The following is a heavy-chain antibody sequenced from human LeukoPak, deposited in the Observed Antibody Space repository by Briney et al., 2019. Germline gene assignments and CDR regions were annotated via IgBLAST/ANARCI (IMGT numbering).Heavy chain of an antibody. J-gene: IGHJ4*02. CDR3: ARGLTVDTAMGY. V-gene: IGHV1-8*01. D-gene: IGHD5-18*01. CDR2: MNPNSGNT. CDR1: GYTLTSYD. Sequence: ASVTVSCKASGYTLTSYDINWVRQAAGQGLEWMGWMNPNSGNTGYAQKFQGRVAMTRNTSISTAYMELSSLRSEDTAVYYCARGLTVDTAMGYWGQGTLVTVSS.